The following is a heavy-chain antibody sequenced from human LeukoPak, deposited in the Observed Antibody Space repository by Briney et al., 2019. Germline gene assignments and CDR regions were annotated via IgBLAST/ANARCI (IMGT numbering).Heavy chain of an antibody. D-gene: IGHD3-3*01. Sequence: SETLSLTCAVYGGSFSGYYWSWIRQPPGKGLEWIGEINHSGSTNYNPSLKSRVTISVDTSKNQFSLKLSSVTAADTAVYYCARGTYDFWSGYQKLDNWFDPWGQGTLVTVSS. CDR3: ARGTYDFWSGYQKLDNWFDP. CDR1: GGSFSGYY. CDR2: INHSGST. J-gene: IGHJ5*02. V-gene: IGHV4-34*01.